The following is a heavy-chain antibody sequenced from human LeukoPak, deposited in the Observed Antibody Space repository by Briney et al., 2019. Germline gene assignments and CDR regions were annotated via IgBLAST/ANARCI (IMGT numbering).Heavy chain of an antibody. D-gene: IGHD6-19*01. V-gene: IGHV3-23*01. CDR3: AKGRGWYDGNFDY. CDR2: ISGSGGST. Sequence: PGGSLRLSCAASGFTFSSYAMSWVRQAPGKGLDWVSAISGSGGSTYYADSVKGRFTISRDNSKNTLYLQMNSLRAEDTAVYYCAKGRGWYDGNFDYWGQGTLVTVSS. CDR1: GFTFSSYA. J-gene: IGHJ4*02.